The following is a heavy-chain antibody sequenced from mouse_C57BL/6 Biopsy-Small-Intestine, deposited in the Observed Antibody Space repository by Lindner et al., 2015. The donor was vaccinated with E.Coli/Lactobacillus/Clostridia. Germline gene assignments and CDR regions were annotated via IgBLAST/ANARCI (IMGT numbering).Heavy chain of an antibody. V-gene: IGHV1-37*01. CDR3: ARRWLYYFDY. CDR2: INPYNGDT. D-gene: IGHD1-1*02. CDR1: GYSFTGYF. J-gene: IGHJ2*01. Sequence: VQLQESGPELVKPGASVKMSCKASGYSFTGYFMNWVKQSHGKSLEWIGRINPYNGDTFYNQKFKGKATLTVDKSSSTAYMQLNSLTSEDSAVYYCARRWLYYFDYWGQGTTLTVSS.